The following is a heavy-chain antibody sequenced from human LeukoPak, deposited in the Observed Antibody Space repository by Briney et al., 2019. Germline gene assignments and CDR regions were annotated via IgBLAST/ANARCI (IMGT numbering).Heavy chain of an antibody. CDR2: INPNGGST. Sequence: ASVKVSCKASGYTFTSYYMHWVRQAPGQGLEWMGIINPNGGSTSYAQKFQGRVTMTRDTSTSTVYMELSSLRSEDTAVYYCARDPGYSYGSDAFDIWGQGTMVTVSS. CDR3: ARDPGYSYGSDAFDI. D-gene: IGHD5-18*01. CDR1: GYTFTSYY. J-gene: IGHJ3*02. V-gene: IGHV1-46*03.